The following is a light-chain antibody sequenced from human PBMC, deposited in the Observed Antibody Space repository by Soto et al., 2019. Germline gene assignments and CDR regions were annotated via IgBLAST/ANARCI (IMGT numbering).Light chain of an antibody. Sequence: DIVMTQSPDSLPVSLGERATINCKSSQSVLYSSTQNDYLAWYQQKPGQPPKLLIYWASTRESGVPDRFSGSGSGTDFTLTITSLQAEDVAVYYCQQYFSPPHTFGQGTKLEIK. CDR1: QSVLYSSTQNDY. CDR3: QQYFSPPHT. J-gene: IGKJ2*01. V-gene: IGKV4-1*01. CDR2: WAS.